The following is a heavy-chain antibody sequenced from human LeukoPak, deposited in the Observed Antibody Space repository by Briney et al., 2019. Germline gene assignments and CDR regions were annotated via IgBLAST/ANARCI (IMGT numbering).Heavy chain of an antibody. J-gene: IGHJ4*02. Sequence: SVKVSCKASGGTFSSYAISWVRQAPGQGLEWMGGIIPIFGTANYAQKFQGRVTITADESTSTAYLELRSLRSEDTAVYYCARGIAARGYYFDDWGQGTLVTVSS. D-gene: IGHD6-6*01. CDR1: GGTFSSYA. CDR3: ARGIAARGYYFDD. V-gene: IGHV1-69*13. CDR2: IIPIFGTA.